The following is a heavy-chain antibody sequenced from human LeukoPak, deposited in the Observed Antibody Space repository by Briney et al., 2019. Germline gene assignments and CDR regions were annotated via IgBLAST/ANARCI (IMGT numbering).Heavy chain of an antibody. CDR1: GFTFSDYA. CDR3: ARDPLNRRWGSYYFDY. D-gene: IGHD1-14*01. V-gene: IGHV3-30-3*01. CDR2: ISYDGNYK. Sequence: GGSLRLSCAASGFTFSDYAIHWVRQAPGKGLEWVAVISYDGNYKEYADSVKGRFTISRDNSKSTVYLQVNSLRGEDTAVFYCARDPLNRRWGSYYFDYWGQGTLVTVSS. J-gene: IGHJ4*02.